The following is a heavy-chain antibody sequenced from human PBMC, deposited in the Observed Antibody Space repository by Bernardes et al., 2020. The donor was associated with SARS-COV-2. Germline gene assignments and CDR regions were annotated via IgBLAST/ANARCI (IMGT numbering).Heavy chain of an antibody. J-gene: IGHJ5*02. D-gene: IGHD3-16*01. Sequence: SETLSLTCTVSGGSISSRSTFYWGWIRQSPGKGLEWIGSISYSGNTYYNPSLKSRVTISIDTSKNQFSQNLISVTAADTAVYYCARHKIWGNYYPNWFDPWGQGTLVTVSS. CDR3: ARHKIWGNYYPNWFDP. CDR1: GGSISSRSTFY. CDR2: ISYSGNT. V-gene: IGHV4-39*01.